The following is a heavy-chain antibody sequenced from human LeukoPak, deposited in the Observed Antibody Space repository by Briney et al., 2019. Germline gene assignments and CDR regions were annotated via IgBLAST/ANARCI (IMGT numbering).Heavy chain of an antibody. J-gene: IGHJ6*02. Sequence: GGSLRLSCAASGFTVSSNCMSWVRQAPGKGLEWVSLIYSGGSTKFADSVKGRFTISRDNSKNTLYLQMNSLRVDDTAVYYCAREAAGIFYYYGMDVWGQGTTVTVSS. CDR3: AREAAGIFYYYGMDV. CDR1: GFTVSSNC. D-gene: IGHD1-1*01. CDR2: IYSGGST. V-gene: IGHV3-53*01.